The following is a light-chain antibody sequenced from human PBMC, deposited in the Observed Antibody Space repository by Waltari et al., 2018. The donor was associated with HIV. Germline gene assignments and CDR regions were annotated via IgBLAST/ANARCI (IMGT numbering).Light chain of an antibody. Sequence: DIQLTQSSSSLSASVGDRVTISCRASQSIANYLNWYQQKPGKAPTLLISGAFSLQRGVPSRCSGSGSGTDFTLIISSLQPEDFATYYWQQSYATPFTFGPGTKVDI. CDR1: QSIANY. CDR2: GAF. V-gene: IGKV1-39*01. J-gene: IGKJ3*01. CDR3: QQSYATPFT.